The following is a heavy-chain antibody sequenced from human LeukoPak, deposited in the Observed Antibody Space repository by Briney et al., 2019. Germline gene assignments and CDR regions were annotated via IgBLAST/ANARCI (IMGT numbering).Heavy chain of an antibody. D-gene: IGHD3-3*01. Sequence: ASVKVSCEASGYTFTGYYMHWVRQAPGQGLEWMGWINPNSGGTNYAQKFQGRVTMTRDTSISTAYMELSRPRSDDTAVYYCARVHNYDFWSGYPTHNWFDPWGQGTLVTVSS. J-gene: IGHJ5*02. V-gene: IGHV1-2*02. CDR3: ARVHNYDFWSGYPTHNWFDP. CDR1: GYTFTGYY. CDR2: INPNSGGT.